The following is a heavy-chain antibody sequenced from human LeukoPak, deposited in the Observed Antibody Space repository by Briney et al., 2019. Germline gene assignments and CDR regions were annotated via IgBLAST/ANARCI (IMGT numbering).Heavy chain of an antibody. CDR3: ARESRGYSFGAYYNYGMDV. Sequence: SETLSLTCTVSGGSISNYYWTWIRQPPGKGLEWIGYIFNSGSTNYNPSLKGRVTISVDTPKNQFSLKVSSVSAADTAVYYCARESRGYSFGAYYNYGMDVWGQGTTVTASS. CDR2: IFNSGST. D-gene: IGHD5-18*01. CDR1: GGSISNYY. J-gene: IGHJ6*02. V-gene: IGHV4-59*01.